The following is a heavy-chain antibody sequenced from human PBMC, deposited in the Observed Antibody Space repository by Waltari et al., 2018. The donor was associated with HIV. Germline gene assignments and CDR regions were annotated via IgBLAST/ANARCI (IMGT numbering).Heavy chain of an antibody. D-gene: IGHD6-19*01. CDR2: IYGNDAK. CDR1: GFSLGTSGVG. V-gene: IGHV2-5*01. J-gene: IGHJ5*02. Sequence: QITLKESGPTLVKPTQTLTLTCTFSGFSLGTSGVGVGWLRQPPGKALEWLALIYGNDAKRYSPSLKSRLTITKDTSKNQVVLTLTNVDPVDTATYYCVHRRLARAVAGTLYNWFDPWGQGILVTVSS. CDR3: VHRRLARAVAGTLYNWFDP.